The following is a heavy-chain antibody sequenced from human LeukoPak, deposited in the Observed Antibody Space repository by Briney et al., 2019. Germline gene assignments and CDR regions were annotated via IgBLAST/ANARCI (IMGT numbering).Heavy chain of an antibody. Sequence: GGSLRLSCAASGFTFSSYAMSWVRQAPGKGLEWVSAISGSGGSTYYADSVKGRFTISRDNSKNTLYLQINSLRAEDTAVYYCASETGYFDWLVSPLYYYYGMDVWGKGTTVTVSS. V-gene: IGHV3-23*01. J-gene: IGHJ6*04. CDR3: ASETGYFDWLVSPLYYYYGMDV. CDR2: ISGSGGST. D-gene: IGHD3-9*01. CDR1: GFTFSSYA.